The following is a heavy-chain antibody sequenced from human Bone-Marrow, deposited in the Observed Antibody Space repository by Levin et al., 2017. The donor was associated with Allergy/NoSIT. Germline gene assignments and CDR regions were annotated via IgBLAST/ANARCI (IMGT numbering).Heavy chain of an antibody. CDR2: VWHDGSDQ. Sequence: GSLRLSCEASGFRFDNHAIHWVRQGPGQGLEWVAVVWHDGSDQYYADSVKGRFTISRDNFKNTVYLQMNSLRADDTAVYYCARDTAITSEYAYYMDVWGKGTTVTVSS. J-gene: IGHJ6*03. V-gene: IGHV3-33*01. CDR3: ARDTAITSEYAYYMDV. CDR1: GFRFDNHA. D-gene: IGHD5-18*01.